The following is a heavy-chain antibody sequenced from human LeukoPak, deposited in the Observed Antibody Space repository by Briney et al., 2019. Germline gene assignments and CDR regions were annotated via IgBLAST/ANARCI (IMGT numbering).Heavy chain of an antibody. CDR2: ISGSGGST. CDR3: AKAYYTSSSFDWFDP. D-gene: IGHD6-6*01. CDR1: GFTFSTYA. V-gene: IGHV3-23*01. Sequence: GGSLRLSCAASGFTFSTYAMSWVRQAPGKGLEWVSAISGSGGSTYYADSVKGRFTISRDNSKNTLYLQMNSLRAEDTAVYYCAKAYYTSSSFDWFDPWGQGTLVTVSS. J-gene: IGHJ5*02.